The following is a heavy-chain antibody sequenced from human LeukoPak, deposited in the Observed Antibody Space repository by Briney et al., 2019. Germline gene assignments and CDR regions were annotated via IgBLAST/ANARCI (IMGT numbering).Heavy chain of an antibody. Sequence: PSETPSLTCTHPLGSISSSVYYWGWIRQPPGKGLAWIGNVYYSGSTYYNPSLKSRVTISVDTSKNQFSLKLSSVTAADTAVYYCARHDYGAKWFDPWGHGTLVTASS. CDR2: VYYSGST. J-gene: IGHJ5*02. D-gene: IGHD4-17*01. CDR1: LGSISSSVYY. CDR3: ARHDYGAKWFDP. V-gene: IGHV4-39*01.